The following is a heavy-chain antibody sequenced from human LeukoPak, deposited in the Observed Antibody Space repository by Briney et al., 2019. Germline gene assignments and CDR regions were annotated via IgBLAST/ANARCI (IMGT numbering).Heavy chain of an antibody. CDR3: AKDQGDDILTGLDY. Sequence: PGGSLRLSCAASGFTVSSYAMSWVRQAPGKGLGWVSAISGSGGSTYYADSVKGRFTISRDNSKNTLYLQMNRLRAEDTAVYYCAKDQGDDILTGLDYWGQGTLVTVSS. J-gene: IGHJ4*02. CDR2: ISGSGGST. CDR1: GFTVSSYA. V-gene: IGHV3-23*01. D-gene: IGHD3-9*01.